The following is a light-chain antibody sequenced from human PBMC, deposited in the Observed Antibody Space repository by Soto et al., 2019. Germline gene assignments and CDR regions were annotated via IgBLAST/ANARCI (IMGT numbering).Light chain of an antibody. CDR1: QNINTN. CDR2: HTS. Sequence: EIEMTQSPATLSLSPGERATLSCRASQNINTNLAWYQQSPGRAPRLLIYHTSTRATGIPDRFSGSGSGTEFTLTISSLQSEDFALYYCQQYTVWPFTFGGGTKVDIK. J-gene: IGKJ4*01. V-gene: IGKV3-15*01. CDR3: QQYTVWPFT.